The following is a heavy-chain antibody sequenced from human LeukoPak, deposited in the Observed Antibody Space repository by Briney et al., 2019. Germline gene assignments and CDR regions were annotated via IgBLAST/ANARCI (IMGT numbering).Heavy chain of an antibody. CDR3: GRHANGDSSAAFDL. J-gene: IGHJ3*01. V-gene: IGHV4-30-4*01. CDR2: IYFSGST. Sequence: SETLSLTCTVSGGSISSGDYYWSWIRQPPGKGLEWIGYIYFSGSTYYNPSLKSRVTISVDTSKNQFSLKLSSVTAADTAVYYCGRHANGDSSAAFDLWGQGTMVFVSS. D-gene: IGHD2-8*01. CDR1: GGSISSGDYY.